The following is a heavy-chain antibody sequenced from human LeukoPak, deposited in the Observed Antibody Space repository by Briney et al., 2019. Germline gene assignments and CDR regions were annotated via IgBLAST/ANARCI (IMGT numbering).Heavy chain of an antibody. CDR2: INWNGGST. V-gene: IGHV3-20*04. J-gene: IGHJ6*03. CDR1: GFTIRSYG. Sequence: PGGSLRLSCAASGFTIRSYGMRWVRQAPGKGLEWVSGINWNGGSTGYADSVKGRFTISRDNAKNSLYLQMNSLRAEDTALYYCAREPLRYYYYMDVWGKGTTVTVSS. CDR3: AREPLRYYYYMDV.